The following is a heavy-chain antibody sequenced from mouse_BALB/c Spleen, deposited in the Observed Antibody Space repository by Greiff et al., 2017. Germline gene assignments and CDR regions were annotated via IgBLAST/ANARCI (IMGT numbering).Heavy chain of an antibody. CDR1: GFNIKDTY. D-gene: IGHD1-1*01. J-gene: IGHJ3*01. CDR2: IDPANGNT. Sequence: VQLQQSGAELVKPGASVKLSCTASGFNIKDTYMHWVKQRPEQGLEWIGRIDPANGNTKYDPKFQGKATITADTSSNTAYLQLSSLTSEDTAVYYCAKFPDYYGTPWFAYWGQGTLVTVSA. CDR3: AKFPDYYGTPWFAY. V-gene: IGHV14-3*02.